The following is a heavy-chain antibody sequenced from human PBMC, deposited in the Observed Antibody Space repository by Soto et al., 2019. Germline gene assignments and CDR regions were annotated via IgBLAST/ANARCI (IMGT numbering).Heavy chain of an antibody. CDR1: GFTFSSYG. J-gene: IGHJ6*02. Sequence: QVQLVESGGGVVQPGRSLRLSCAASGFTFSSYGMHWVRQAPGKGLEWVAVISYDGSNKYYADSVKGRFTISRDNSKNTLYLQMNRLRAEDTAVYYGAKDNEDWLTSYYYYGMDVRGQGTTVTVSS. V-gene: IGHV3-30*18. CDR3: AKDNEDWLTSYYYYGMDV. CDR2: ISYDGSNK. D-gene: IGHD3-9*01.